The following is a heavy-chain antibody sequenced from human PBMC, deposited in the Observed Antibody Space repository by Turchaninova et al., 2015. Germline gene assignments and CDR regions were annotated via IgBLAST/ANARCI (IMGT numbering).Heavy chain of an antibody. J-gene: IGHJ4*02. D-gene: IGHD6-19*01. V-gene: IGHV5-51*01. CDR3: ARRVSGWYVDQ. Sequence: EVPLVQSGAEGTKPGASLKVSCKGSGYSFTTYWIGWGRQMPGKGLEWMGIIYPGDSDTRYSPSFRGQVTISADKSISTAYLQWSSLKASDTAMYYCARRVSGWYVDQWGQGTLVTVSS. CDR1: GYSFTTYW. CDR2: IYPGDSDT.